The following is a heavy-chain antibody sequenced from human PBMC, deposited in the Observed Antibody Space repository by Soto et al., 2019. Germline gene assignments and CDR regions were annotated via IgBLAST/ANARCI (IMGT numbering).Heavy chain of an antibody. D-gene: IGHD5-18*01. Sequence: GLSLRLSCAASGFTFSSYAVSWVRKATGKGLEWVSAISGSGGSTYYADSVKGRFTISRDNSKNTLYLQMNSLRAEDTAVYYCAKDQRGYSHGPPDGQNDAFDIWGQGTMVTVSS. CDR1: GFTFSSYA. J-gene: IGHJ3*02. CDR2: ISGSGGST. V-gene: IGHV3-23*01. CDR3: AKDQRGYSHGPPDGQNDAFDI.